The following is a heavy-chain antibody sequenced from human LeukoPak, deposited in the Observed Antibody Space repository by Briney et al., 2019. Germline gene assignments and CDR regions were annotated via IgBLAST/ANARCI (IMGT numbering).Heavy chain of an antibody. CDR1: GGSISSSSYY. V-gene: IGHV4-39*07. CDR3: ARFPGGAEYRHYYYMDV. J-gene: IGHJ6*03. CDR2: IYYSGST. D-gene: IGHD1-14*01. Sequence: SEALSLTCTVSGGSISSSSYYWGWIRQPPGKGLEWIGSIYYSGSTYYNPSLKSRVTISVDTSKNQFSLKLSSVTAADTAVYYCARFPGGAEYRHYYYMDVWGKGTTVTVSS.